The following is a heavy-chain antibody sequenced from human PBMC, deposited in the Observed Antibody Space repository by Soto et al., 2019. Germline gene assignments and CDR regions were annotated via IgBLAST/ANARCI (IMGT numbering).Heavy chain of an antibody. CDR2: INYSGGT. V-gene: IGHV4-34*01. D-gene: IGHD1-1*01. J-gene: IGHJ6*02. CDR3: ARGGRSMPTTRGGMDV. CDR1: GGSFSGYY. Sequence: PSETLSLTCGVSGGSFSGYYWSWIRQSPGKGLEWFGEINYSGGTNYNPSLKSRVTISVDTSKNQFSLRLSSVTAAATAVYYCARGGRSMPTTRGGMDVWGQGTTVTVSS.